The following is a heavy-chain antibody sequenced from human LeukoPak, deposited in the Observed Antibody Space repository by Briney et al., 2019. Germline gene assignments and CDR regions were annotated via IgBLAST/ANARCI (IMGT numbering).Heavy chain of an antibody. Sequence: GGSLRLSCAASGFTFSSYSVNWVRQAPGKGLEWVSYISSSSSTIYYADSVKGRFTISRDNAKNSLYLQMNSLRAEDTAVYYCARDVRYYDSSGYYHLSDYWGQGTLVTVSS. CDR3: ARDVRYYDSSGYYHLSDY. J-gene: IGHJ4*02. D-gene: IGHD3-22*01. CDR1: GFTFSSYS. CDR2: ISSSSSTI. V-gene: IGHV3-48*01.